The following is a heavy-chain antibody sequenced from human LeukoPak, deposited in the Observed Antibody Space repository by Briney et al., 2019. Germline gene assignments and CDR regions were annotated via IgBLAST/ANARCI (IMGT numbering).Heavy chain of an antibody. V-gene: IGHV4-31*03. CDR1: GGSISSGGYY. Sequence: SETLSLTCTVSGGSISSGGYYWSWIRQHPGKGLEWIGYIYYSGSTYYNPSLKSRVTISVDTSKNQFSLKLSSVTAADTAVYYCARDSRQYGDSDYIDYWGQGTLVTVSS. CDR2: IYYSGST. D-gene: IGHD4-17*01. J-gene: IGHJ4*02. CDR3: ARDSRQYGDSDYIDY.